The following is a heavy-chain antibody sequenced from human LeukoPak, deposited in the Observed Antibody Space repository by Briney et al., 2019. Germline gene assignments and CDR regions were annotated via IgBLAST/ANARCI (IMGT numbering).Heavy chain of an antibody. J-gene: IGHJ4*02. D-gene: IGHD1-26*01. V-gene: IGHV4-59*08. Sequence: SETLSFTCTVSGSMYNYYWSWIRQPPGKGLEWIGYIHYNGITNYSPSLKSRVTMSLDTSKNQVSLKLNSVSAADTAVYYCARHISSGGTYAHFDYWGQGTLVTVSS. CDR2: IHYNGIT. CDR3: ARHISSGGTYAHFDY. CDR1: GSMYNYY.